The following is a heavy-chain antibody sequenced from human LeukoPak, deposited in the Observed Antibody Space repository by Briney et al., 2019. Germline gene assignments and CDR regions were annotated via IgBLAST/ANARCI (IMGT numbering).Heavy chain of an antibody. CDR2: IIPVFGTA. Sequence: GASVKVSCKASGGTFSSYTINWVRQAPGQGLEWMGGIIPVFGTANYVQKFQGRVTITADESTSTAYMELSSLRSEDTAVYYCAKPSMARPGEPAEWYFDLWGRGTLVTVSS. V-gene: IGHV1-69*13. D-gene: IGHD4-17*01. CDR3: AKPSMARPGEPAEWYFDL. J-gene: IGHJ2*01. CDR1: GGTFSSYT.